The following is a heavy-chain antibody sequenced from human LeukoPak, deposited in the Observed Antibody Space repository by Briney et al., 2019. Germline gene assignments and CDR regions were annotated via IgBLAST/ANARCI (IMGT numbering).Heavy chain of an antibody. CDR3: ARDMITFGGALFDY. D-gene: IGHD3-16*01. J-gene: IGHJ4*02. Sequence: ASVNVSFKASGYTFTIYGISWVRQAPGQGLEWMGWISAYNGNTNYAQKLQGRVTMTTDTSTSTAYMELRSLRSDDTAVYYCARDMITFGGALFDYWGQGTLVTVSS. CDR1: GYTFTIYG. CDR2: ISAYNGNT. V-gene: IGHV1-18*01.